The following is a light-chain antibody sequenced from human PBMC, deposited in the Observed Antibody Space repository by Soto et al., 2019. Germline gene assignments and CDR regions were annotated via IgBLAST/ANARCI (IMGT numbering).Light chain of an antibody. CDR2: RNN. Sequence: QSVLTQPPSASGTPGQRVSISSSGSSSNIGSNYVYWFQQLPGTAPKLLMYRNNKRPSGVPDRFSGSKSGTSASLAISGLRSEDEADYYCAAWDDSLSGSYVFGTGTKVTVL. CDR1: SSNIGSNY. CDR3: AAWDDSLSGSYV. V-gene: IGLV1-47*01. J-gene: IGLJ1*01.